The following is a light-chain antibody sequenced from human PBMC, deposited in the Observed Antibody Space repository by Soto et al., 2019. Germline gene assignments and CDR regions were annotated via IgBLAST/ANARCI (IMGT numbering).Light chain of an antibody. CDR2: DAS. Sequence: GDRVTIACRASQRLGDWLAWYQQKPGKAPKLLISDASSLASGVPSRFSGSGSGTEFTLTISSLQPDDSATYYCQQYKSYAFTFGPGTKVDIK. CDR1: QRLGDW. V-gene: IGKV1-5*01. CDR3: QQYKSYAFT. J-gene: IGKJ3*01.